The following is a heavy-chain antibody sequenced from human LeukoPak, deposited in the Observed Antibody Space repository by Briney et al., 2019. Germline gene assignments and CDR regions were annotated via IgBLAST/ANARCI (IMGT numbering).Heavy chain of an antibody. D-gene: IGHD1-26*01. CDR2: TYYRSRWFH. V-gene: IGHV6-1*01. J-gene: IGHJ3*02. CDR1: GDSVSSNSAA. CDR3: ARGRPVMGAPQNAFDI. Sequence: SQTLSLTCAFSGDSVSSNSAAWNWIRQSPSRGLEWLGRTYYRSRWFHNYAVSMRGRITINADTSRNQLSLQLNSVTHEDTAVYYYARGRPVMGAPQNAFDIWGQGTMVTVSS.